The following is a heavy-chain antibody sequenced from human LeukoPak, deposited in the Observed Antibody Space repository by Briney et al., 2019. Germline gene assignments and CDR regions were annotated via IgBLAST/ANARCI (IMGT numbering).Heavy chain of an antibody. J-gene: IGHJ4*02. Sequence: GGSLRLSCAASGFTFSRYWMHWVRQAPGKGLEWVANIKQDGSEEYYVDSVKGRFTISKDNAKNSLYLQMNSLRAEDTAVYYCARHIDWKFDYWGQGTLVTVSS. D-gene: IGHD1-1*01. CDR1: GFTFSRYW. CDR3: ARHIDWKFDY. CDR2: IKQDGSEE. V-gene: IGHV3-7*01.